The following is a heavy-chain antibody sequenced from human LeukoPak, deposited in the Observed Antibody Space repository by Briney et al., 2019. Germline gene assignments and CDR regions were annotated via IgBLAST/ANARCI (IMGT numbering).Heavy chain of an antibody. CDR3: AREGWELPFGY. Sequence: SETLSLTCTVSGYSISSGYYWGWIRQPPGKGLEWIGSIYHSGSTYYNPSLKGRVTISVDTSKNQFSLKLSSVTAADTAVYYCAREGWELPFGYWGQGTLVTVSS. V-gene: IGHV4-38-2*02. D-gene: IGHD1-26*01. CDR2: IYHSGST. CDR1: GYSISSGYY. J-gene: IGHJ4*02.